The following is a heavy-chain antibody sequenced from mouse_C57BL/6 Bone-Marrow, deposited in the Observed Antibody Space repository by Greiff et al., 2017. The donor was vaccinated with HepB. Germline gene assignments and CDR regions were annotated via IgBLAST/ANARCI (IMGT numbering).Heavy chain of an antibody. V-gene: IGHV6-3*01. CDR3: TEWNGNYPFAY. CDR2: IRLKSDNYAT. D-gene: IGHD2-1*01. Sequence: DVQLVESGGGLVQPGGSMKLSCVASGFTFSNYWMNWVRQSPEKGLEWVAQIRLKSDNYATHYAESVKGRFTISRDDSKSSVYLQMNNLRAEDTGIYYCTEWNGNYPFAYWGQGTLVTVSA. CDR1: GFTFSNYW. J-gene: IGHJ3*01.